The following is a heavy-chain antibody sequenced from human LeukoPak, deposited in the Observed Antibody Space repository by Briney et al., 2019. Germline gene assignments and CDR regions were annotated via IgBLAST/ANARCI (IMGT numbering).Heavy chain of an antibody. D-gene: IGHD2-2*01. CDR1: GYTFTGYY. CDR2: INPNSGGT. J-gene: IGHJ4*02. V-gene: IGHV1-2*02. Sequence: ASVKVSCKASGYTFTGYYMHWVRQAPGQGLEWMGWINPNSGGTNYAQKFQGRVIMTRDTSISTAYMELSRLRSDGTAVYYCARIVVPAAREDYWGQGTLVTVSS. CDR3: ARIVVPAAREDY.